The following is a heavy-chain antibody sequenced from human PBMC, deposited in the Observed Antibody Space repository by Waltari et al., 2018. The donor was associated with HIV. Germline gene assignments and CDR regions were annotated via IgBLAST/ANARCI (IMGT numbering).Heavy chain of an antibody. CDR2: IYYCGST. CDR1: GGSISSSSYY. CDR3: ARHSLTYYYDSSGYSVAFDY. D-gene: IGHD3-22*01. J-gene: IGHJ4*02. Sequence: QLQLQESGPGLVKPSETLSLTCTVSGGSISSSSYYWGWIRQPPGKGLEWIGSIYYCGSTYYNPSLKSRVTISVDTSKNQFSLKLSSVTAADTAVYYCARHSLTYYYDSSGYSVAFDYWGQGTLVTVSS. V-gene: IGHV4-39*01.